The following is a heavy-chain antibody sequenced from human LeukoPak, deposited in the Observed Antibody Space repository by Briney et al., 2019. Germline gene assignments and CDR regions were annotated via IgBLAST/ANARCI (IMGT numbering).Heavy chain of an antibody. CDR1: GYTFTSYY. J-gene: IGHJ3*02. D-gene: IGHD3-22*01. CDR3: ARPLDSMINKSSRLGHGAFDI. V-gene: IGHV1-46*01. CDR2: INPSGGST. Sequence: GASVKVSCKASGYTFTSYYMHWVRQAPGQGLEWMGIINPSGGSTSYAQKFQGRVTMTRDTSTSTVYMELSSLRSEDTAVYYCARPLDSMINKSSRLGHGAFDIWGQGTMVTVSS.